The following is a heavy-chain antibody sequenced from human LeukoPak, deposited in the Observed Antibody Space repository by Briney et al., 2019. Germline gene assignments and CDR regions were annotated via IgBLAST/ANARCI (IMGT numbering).Heavy chain of an antibody. V-gene: IGHV3-48*01. J-gene: IGHJ4*02. CDR3: ARDSFSNCLLPFDY. Sequence: GGSLRLSCAASGFTFSSYSMNWVRQAPGKGLEWVSYISSSSSTIYYADSVKGRFTISRDNAKNSLYLQMNSLRAEDTAVYYCARDSFSNCLLPFDYWGQGTLVTVSS. CDR1: GFTFSSYS. CDR2: ISSSSSTI. D-gene: IGHD4-11*01.